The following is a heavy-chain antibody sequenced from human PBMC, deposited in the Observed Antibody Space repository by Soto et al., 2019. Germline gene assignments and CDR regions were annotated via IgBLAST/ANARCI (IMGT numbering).Heavy chain of an antibody. D-gene: IGHD6-19*01. CDR3: GKERPGCGWFLCEY. CDR2: RSGSGNDA. Sequence: GGSLRLSCAASGFPFSHYAMSWVRQAPGKGLEWVSARSGSGNDASYADSVRGRFTISSDNSRDTLYLQMNSLRADDTAVYSCGKERPGCGWFLCEYWGQGELVTVSS. J-gene: IGHJ4*02. V-gene: IGHV3-23*01. CDR1: GFPFSHYA.